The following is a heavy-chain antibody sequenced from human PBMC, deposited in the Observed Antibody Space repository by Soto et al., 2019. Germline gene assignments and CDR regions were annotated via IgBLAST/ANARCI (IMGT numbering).Heavy chain of an antibody. J-gene: IGHJ4*02. CDR1: GGTFSSYA. D-gene: IGHD2-2*01. V-gene: IGHV1-69*13. CDR2: IIPIFGTA. CDR3: ARDLAVGPHNYLDY. Sequence: SVNVSCKASGGTFSSYAISWVRQAPGQGLELMGVIIPIFGTANYAQKFQGRVTITAXAXXXXAXMXLXXXRSEXTAVYYCARDLAVGPHNYLDYWAQGTLVTVSS.